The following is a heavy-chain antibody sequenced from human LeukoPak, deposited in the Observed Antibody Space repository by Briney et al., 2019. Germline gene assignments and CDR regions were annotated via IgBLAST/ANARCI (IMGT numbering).Heavy chain of an antibody. D-gene: IGHD3-22*01. CDR1: GFIFSNFG. CDR2: VSHDGSQQ. Sequence: GGSLRLSCAASGFIFSNFGMHWVRQAPGRGLEWVAIVSHDGSQQFYADSVKGRFTISRDNSQNTLQLQMSSLRVEDTGVYYCAKETDASSSYNFHYWGPGDLVTVSP. V-gene: IGHV3-30*18. CDR3: AKETDASSSYNFHY. J-gene: IGHJ4*02.